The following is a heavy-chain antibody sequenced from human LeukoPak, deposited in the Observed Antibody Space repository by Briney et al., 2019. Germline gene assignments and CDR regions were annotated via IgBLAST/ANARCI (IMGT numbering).Heavy chain of an antibody. CDR2: IYSGGST. D-gene: IGHD3-10*01. V-gene: IGHV3-66*02. CDR3: AGNNYASGTFLVY. Sequence: PGGSLRLSCAASGFTVGSNYMNWVRQAPGKGFEWVSSIYSGGSTDYADSVKGRFTISRDSSKNTVYLQMNSLGSDDTAVYFCAGNNYASGTFLVYWGQGTLVTVSS. CDR1: GFTVGSNY. J-gene: IGHJ4*02.